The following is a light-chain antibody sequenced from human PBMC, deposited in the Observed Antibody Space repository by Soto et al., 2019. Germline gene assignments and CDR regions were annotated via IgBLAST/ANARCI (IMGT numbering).Light chain of an antibody. Sequence: QSALTHPASVSWSPGQSITISCTGTSSDIGGHDDVSWYQQHPGKVPKLLIYGVTDRPSGVSNRFSGSKSGNVASLTISGLQAEDEADYYCCSYTSDLTPYVFGTGTKVTVL. J-gene: IGLJ1*01. V-gene: IGLV2-14*03. CDR2: GVT. CDR3: CSYTSDLTPYV. CDR1: SSDIGGHDD.